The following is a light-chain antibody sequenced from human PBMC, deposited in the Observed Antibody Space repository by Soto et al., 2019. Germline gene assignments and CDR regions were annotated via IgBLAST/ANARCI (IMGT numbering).Light chain of an antibody. J-gene: IGKJ3*01. CDR1: QRVYNW. CDR3: QQYYRYLS. CDR2: SVS. Sequence: IEMTQYPSTVSASVGARVTITCRASQRVYNWLAWYQQKPGKAPKLLISSVSTLESGVPSRFNGSGSGTELALAISCLQPEDLGTYSCQQYYRYLSFGTGTQV. V-gene: IGKV1-5*01.